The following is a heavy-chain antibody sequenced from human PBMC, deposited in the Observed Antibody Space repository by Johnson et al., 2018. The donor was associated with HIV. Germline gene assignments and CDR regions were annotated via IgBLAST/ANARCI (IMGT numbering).Heavy chain of an antibody. Sequence: LVESGGCSLKPGGSSCLSSAASGFTSSNAWMSWVRQAPGKGLEWVGRMKSKTAGGTRDYAAPVKGRFTISRDDSKNTLYLQMNSLKTEDTAVYYCTTEAPTLLRAFDIWGQGTMVTVSS. CDR1: GFTSSNAW. V-gene: IGHV3-15*01. CDR2: MKSKTAGGTR. J-gene: IGHJ3*02. CDR3: TTEAPTLLRAFDI.